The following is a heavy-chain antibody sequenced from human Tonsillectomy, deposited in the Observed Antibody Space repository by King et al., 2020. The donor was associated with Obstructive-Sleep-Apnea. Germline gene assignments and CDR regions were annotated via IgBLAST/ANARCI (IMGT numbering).Heavy chain of an antibody. CDR3: TEPKYSSSWYY. J-gene: IGHJ4*02. D-gene: IGHD6-13*01. CDR1: GFTFTNAW. CDR2: IKSKTDGGKT. Sequence: EVQLVESGGGSVKPGGSLRLSCAASGFTFTNAWMTWVRQAPGKGLEWVGRIKSKTDGGKTDYAAPVKGRFTISRDDSKNTLYLQMNSLKTEDTAVYYCTEPKYSSSWYYWGQGTLVTVSS. V-gene: IGHV3-15*01.